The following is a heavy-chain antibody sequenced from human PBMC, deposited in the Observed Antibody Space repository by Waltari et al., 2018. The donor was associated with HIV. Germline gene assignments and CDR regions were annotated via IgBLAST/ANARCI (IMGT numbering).Heavy chain of an antibody. CDR3: AKMGVVVTWSFDY. J-gene: IGHJ4*02. D-gene: IGHD3-22*01. Sequence: EVQLLESGGGLVQPGGSLRLSCAASGFTFSSYAMSWVRQAPGKGLEWVSAISGSGGSTYYADSVKGRFTISRDNSKNTLYLQMNSLRAEDTAVYDCAKMGVVVTWSFDYWGQGTLVTVSS. CDR1: GFTFSSYA. V-gene: IGHV3-23*01. CDR2: ISGSGGST.